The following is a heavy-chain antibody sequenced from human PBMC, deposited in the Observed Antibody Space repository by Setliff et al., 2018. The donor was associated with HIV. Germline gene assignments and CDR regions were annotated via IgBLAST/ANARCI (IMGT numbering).Heavy chain of an antibody. CDR2: ISGSGSTI. J-gene: IGHJ4*02. Sequence: GGSLRLSCAASGFTFSTSEMNWVRQAPGKGLEWVSYISGSGSTIYYADSVKGRFTISRDNSKNTLYLQMNSLRAEDTAVYYCAKDRWGGKPYYFDYWGQGTLVTVSS. CDR3: AKDRWGGKPYYFDY. V-gene: IGHV3-48*03. CDR1: GFTFSTSE. D-gene: IGHD7-27*01.